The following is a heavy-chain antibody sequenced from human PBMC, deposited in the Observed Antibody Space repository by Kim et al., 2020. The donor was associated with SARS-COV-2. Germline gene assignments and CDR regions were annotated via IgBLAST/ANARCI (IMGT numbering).Heavy chain of an antibody. CDR2: ISSSGSTI. CDR3: ASLIWFGELLSTGWFDP. Sequence: GGSLRLSCAASGFTFSSYEMNWVRQAPGKGLEWVSYISSSGSTIYYADSVKGRFTISRDNAKNSLYLQMNSLRAEDTAVYYCASLIWFGELLSTGWFDPWGQGTLVTVSS. J-gene: IGHJ5*02. V-gene: IGHV3-48*03. CDR1: GFTFSSYE. D-gene: IGHD3-10*01.